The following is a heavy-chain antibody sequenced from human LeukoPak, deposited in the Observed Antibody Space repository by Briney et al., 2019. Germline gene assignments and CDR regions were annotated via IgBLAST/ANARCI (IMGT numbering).Heavy chain of an antibody. J-gene: IGHJ6*02. Sequence: ASVKVSCKASRYTFTSYDINWVRQATGQGLEWMGWMNPNSGNTGYAQKFQGRVTMTRNTSISTAYMELSSLRSEDTAVYYCARPPRGDYDPYYYYYGMDVWGQGTTVTVSS. V-gene: IGHV1-8*01. D-gene: IGHD4-17*01. CDR1: RYTFTSYD. CDR3: ARPPRGDYDPYYYYYGMDV. CDR2: MNPNSGNT.